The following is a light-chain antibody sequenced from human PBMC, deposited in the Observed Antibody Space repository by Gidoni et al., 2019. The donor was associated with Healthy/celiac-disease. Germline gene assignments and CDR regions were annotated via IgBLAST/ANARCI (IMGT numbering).Light chain of an antibody. J-gene: IGKJ2*01. CDR3: QQRSNWPLMYT. Sequence: EIVLPQSPATLSLSPGERATLPCRASQSVSSYLAWYQQNPGQAPRLLIYDASNRATGIPARFSGSGSGTDFTLTISSLEPEDFAVYYCQQRSNWPLMYTFGQGTKLEIK. V-gene: IGKV3-11*01. CDR2: DAS. CDR1: QSVSSY.